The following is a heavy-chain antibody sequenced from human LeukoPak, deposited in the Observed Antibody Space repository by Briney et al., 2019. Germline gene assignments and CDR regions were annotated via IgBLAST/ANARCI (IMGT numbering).Heavy chain of an antibody. J-gene: IGHJ4*02. CDR1: GGSISSGSYY. CDR3: ARRERSGWYFDY. CDR2: IYTSGST. V-gene: IGHV4-61*02. D-gene: IGHD6-19*01. Sequence: SQTLSLTCTVSGGSISSGSYYWSWIRQPAGKGLEWIGRIYTSGSTNYNPSLKSRVTISVDTSKNQFSLKLGSVTAADTAVYYCARRERSGWYFDYWGQGTLVTVSS.